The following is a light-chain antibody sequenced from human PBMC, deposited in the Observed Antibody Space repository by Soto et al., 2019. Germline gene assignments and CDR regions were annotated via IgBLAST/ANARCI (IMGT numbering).Light chain of an antibody. CDR1: SGGIGSYNR. Sequence: QSVLTQPASVSGSPGQSITISCTGTSGGIGSYNRVSWYQQHPGKAPKLIIYEVTDRPSGVPDRFSGSKSGNTASLTISGLQAEDEADYHCCSYAGSHTPWVFGGGTKLTVL. CDR2: EVT. V-gene: IGLV2-14*01. J-gene: IGLJ3*02. CDR3: CSYAGSHTPWV.